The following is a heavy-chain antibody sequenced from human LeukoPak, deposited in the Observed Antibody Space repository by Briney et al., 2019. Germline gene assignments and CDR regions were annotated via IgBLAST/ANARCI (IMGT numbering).Heavy chain of an antibody. V-gene: IGHV4-38-2*01. CDR1: GYSISSGYY. CDR2: IYHSGST. CDR3: ASLDIVVVPAAIGWFDP. D-gene: IGHD2-2*01. Sequence: KPSETLSLTCAVSGYSISSGYYWGWIRQPPGKGLEWIGSIYHSGSTYYNPSLKSRVTISVDTSRNRFSLKLSSVTAADTAVYYCASLDIVVVPAAIGWFDPWGQGTLVTVSS. J-gene: IGHJ5*02.